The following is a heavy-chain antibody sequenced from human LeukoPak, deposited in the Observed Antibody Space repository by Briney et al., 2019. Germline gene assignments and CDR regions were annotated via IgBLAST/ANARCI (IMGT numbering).Heavy chain of an antibody. Sequence: GGSLRLSCAASGFTFSDYYMNWIRQAPGKGLEWVSYISGSSSYTNYADSVKGRFTISRDNAKNSLYLQMNSLRAEDTAVYYCAKVPYDSSGYSDHDYWGQGTLVTVSS. CDR3: AKVPYDSSGYSDHDY. J-gene: IGHJ4*02. CDR2: ISGSSSYT. V-gene: IGHV3-11*05. D-gene: IGHD3-22*01. CDR1: GFTFSDYY.